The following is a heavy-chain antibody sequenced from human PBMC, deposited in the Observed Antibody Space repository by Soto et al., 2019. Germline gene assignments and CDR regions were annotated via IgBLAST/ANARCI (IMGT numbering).Heavy chain of an antibody. J-gene: IGHJ6*02. D-gene: IGHD5-18*01. V-gene: IGHV1-69*12. CDR3: ASHSYGYFPHYYHGMDV. Sequence: QVQLVQSGAEVKKTGSSVKVSCKASGGTFSSYASSWVRQDPGQGLEWMGGIIPIFGTANYAQKFQGRVTITADESTSTAYMELSILRSEDTAVYYCASHSYGYFPHYYHGMDVWGQGTTVTVSS. CDR2: IIPIFGTA. CDR1: GGTFSSYA.